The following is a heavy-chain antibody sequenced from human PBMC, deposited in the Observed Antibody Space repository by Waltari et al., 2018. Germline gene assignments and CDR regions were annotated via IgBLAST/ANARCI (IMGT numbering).Heavy chain of an antibody. CDR3: ARGRGVVTEY. J-gene: IGHJ4*02. V-gene: IGHV4-34*01. CDR1: GGSFSGYY. CDR2: INHSGRT. Sequence: QVQLQQWGAGLLKPSETLSLTCAVYGGSFSGYYWSWIRQPPGKGLEWIGEINHSGRTNYNPSLKSRVTISVDTSKNQFSLKLSAVTAADTAVYYCARGRGVVTEYWGQGTLVTVSS. D-gene: IGHD2-21*02.